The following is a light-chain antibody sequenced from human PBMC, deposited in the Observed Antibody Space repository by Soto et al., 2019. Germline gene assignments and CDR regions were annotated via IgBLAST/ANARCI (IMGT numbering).Light chain of an antibody. CDR1: QSISSW. J-gene: IGKJ1*01. CDR2: DAS. V-gene: IGKV1-5*01. CDR3: QQYNSYST. Sequence: DIHMTQSPSTLSESVGDRVTITCRASQSISSWLAWYQQKPGKAPKLLIYDASSLESGVPSRFSGSGSGTEFTLTISSLQPDDFATYYCQQYNSYSTFGQGTKV.